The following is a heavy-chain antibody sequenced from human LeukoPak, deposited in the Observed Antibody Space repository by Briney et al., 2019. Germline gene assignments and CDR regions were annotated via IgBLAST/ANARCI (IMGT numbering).Heavy chain of an antibody. Sequence: GGSLKLSCAASGFTFSGSAMHWVRQASGKGLEWVGRIRSKANSYATAYAASVKGRFTISRDDSKNTAYLQMNSLRAEDTAVYYCAKWDPYYGSGSSPFDYWGQGTLVTVSS. D-gene: IGHD3-10*01. CDR2: IRSKANSYAT. J-gene: IGHJ4*02. CDR3: AKWDPYYGSGSSPFDY. V-gene: IGHV3-73*01. CDR1: GFTFSGSA.